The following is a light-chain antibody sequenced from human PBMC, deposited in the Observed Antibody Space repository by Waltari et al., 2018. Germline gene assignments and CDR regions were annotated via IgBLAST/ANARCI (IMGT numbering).Light chain of an antibody. J-gene: IGLJ1*01. CDR1: STDLASYTL. CDR2: YAT. CDR3: CAHTGSSTSYG. Sequence: QSALSQPASVSGSSGQSLTITCTGASTDLASYTLFAWYQHHPNSAPKRTIYYATNRPSWMVHRCSAATSRAKTSLRITGLEAEDEADYYCCAHTGSSTSYGFGGGTKVTVL. V-gene: IGLV2-23*01.